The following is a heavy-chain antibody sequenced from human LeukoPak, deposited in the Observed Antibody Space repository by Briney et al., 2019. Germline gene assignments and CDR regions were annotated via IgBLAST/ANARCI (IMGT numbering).Heavy chain of an antibody. Sequence: PSETLSLTCAVYGGSFSGYYWSWIRQPPGKGLEWIGEINHSGSTNYNPSLKSRVTISVDTSKNQFSLKLSSVTAADTAVYYCARVPRIAVAGRPFDYWGQGTLVTVFS. V-gene: IGHV4-34*01. J-gene: IGHJ4*02. CDR2: INHSGST. D-gene: IGHD6-19*01. CDR3: ARVPRIAVAGRPFDY. CDR1: GGSFSGYY.